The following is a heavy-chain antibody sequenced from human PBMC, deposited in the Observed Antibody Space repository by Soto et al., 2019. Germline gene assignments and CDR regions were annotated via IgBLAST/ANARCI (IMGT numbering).Heavy chain of an antibody. V-gene: IGHV3-23*01. D-gene: IGHD3-9*01. J-gene: IGHJ3*02. CDR2: ISGSGGST. Sequence: GGSLRLSCPSSGFTFSSYSRSLVRQAPGKGLEWVSAISGSGGSTYYADSVKGRFTISRDNSKNTLYLQMNSLRAEDTAVYYCATTVRYFDWGGPRDAFDIWGQGKMVTVSS. CDR3: ATTVRYFDWGGPRDAFDI. CDR1: GFTFSSYS.